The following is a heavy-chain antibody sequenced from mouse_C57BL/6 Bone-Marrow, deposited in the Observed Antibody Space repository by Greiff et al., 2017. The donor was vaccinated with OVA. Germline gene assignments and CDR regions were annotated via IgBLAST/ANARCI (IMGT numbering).Heavy chain of an antibody. CDR1: GYSITSGYY. J-gene: IGHJ3*01. D-gene: IGHD4-1*01. CDR3: ARMGRAY. V-gene: IGHV3-6*01. Sequence: VQLKQSGPGLVKPSQSLSLTCSVTGYSITSGYYWNWIRQFPGNKLEWMGYISYDGSNNYNPSLKNRISITRDTSKNQFFLKLNSVTTEDTATYYCARMGRAYWGQGTLVTVSA. CDR2: ISYDGSN.